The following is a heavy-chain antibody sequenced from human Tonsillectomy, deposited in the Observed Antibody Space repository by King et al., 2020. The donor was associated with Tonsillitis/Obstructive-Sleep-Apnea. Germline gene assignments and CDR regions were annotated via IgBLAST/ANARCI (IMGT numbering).Heavy chain of an antibody. Sequence: VQLVESGGGLVQPGRSLRLSCAASGFTLDDYAMNGVRQAPGKGLEWVSGISWSSGSIDYADSVKGRFTISRDNAKNSLYLQMNSLRAEDTALYYCAKASTHVQLERQSGAFDIWRQGTMVTVSS. CDR2: ISWSSGSI. V-gene: IGHV3-9*01. CDR3: AKASTHVQLERQSGAFDI. D-gene: IGHD1-1*01. CDR1: GFTLDDYA. J-gene: IGHJ3*02.